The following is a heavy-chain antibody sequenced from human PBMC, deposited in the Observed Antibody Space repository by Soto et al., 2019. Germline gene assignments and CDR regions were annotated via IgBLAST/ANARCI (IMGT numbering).Heavy chain of an antibody. CDR2: INPSGGST. Sequence: VQLVQSGAEVKKPGASVKVSCKASGYTFTSYYMHWVRQAPGQGLEWMGIINPSGGSTSYAQKFQGRVTMTRDTSMSTVYMELSSLRSEDTAVYYCARVGGATVSFDYWGQGTLVTVSS. J-gene: IGHJ4*02. CDR1: GYTFTSYY. CDR3: ARVGGATVSFDY. V-gene: IGHV1-46*01. D-gene: IGHD1-26*01.